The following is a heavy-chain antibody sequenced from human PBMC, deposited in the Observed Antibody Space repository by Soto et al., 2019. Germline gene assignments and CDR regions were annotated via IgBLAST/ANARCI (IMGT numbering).Heavy chain of an antibody. CDR3: AETQWERLHFQH. D-gene: IGHD1-26*01. CDR2: ISGSGGST. V-gene: IGHV3-23*01. Sequence: GGSLRLSCAASGFTFSSYAMSWVRQAPGKGLEWVSAISGSGGSTYYADSVKGRFTISRDNSKNTLYLQMNSLSAGDTSVYYCAETQWERLHFQHWGHGTLVTVSS. J-gene: IGHJ1*01. CDR1: GFTFSSYA.